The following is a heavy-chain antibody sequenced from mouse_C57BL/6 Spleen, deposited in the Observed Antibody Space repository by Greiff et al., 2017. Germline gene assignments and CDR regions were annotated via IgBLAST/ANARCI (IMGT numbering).Heavy chain of an antibody. CDR3: ATHYYGSSYLDY. V-gene: IGHV1-54*01. D-gene: IGHD1-1*01. J-gene: IGHJ2*01. Sequence: VQLQQSGAELVRPGTSVKVSCKASGYAFTNYLIEWVKQRPGQGLEWIGVINPGSGGTNYNEKFKGKATLTADKSSSTAYMQLSSLTSEDSAVYFCATHYYGSSYLDYWGQGTTLTVSS. CDR1: GYAFTNYL. CDR2: INPGSGGT.